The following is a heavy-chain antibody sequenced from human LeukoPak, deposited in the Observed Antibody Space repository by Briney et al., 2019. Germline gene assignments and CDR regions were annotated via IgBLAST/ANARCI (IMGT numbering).Heavy chain of an antibody. CDR2: ISSSSSTI. J-gene: IGHJ3*02. V-gene: IGHV3-48*01. CDR1: GFTFSSYS. D-gene: IGHD1-26*01. CDR3: ARGWELLSAFDI. Sequence: PGGSLRLSCAASGFTFSSYSMNWVRQAPGKGLEWVSYISSSSSTIYYADSVKGRFTISRDNAKNSLYLQMNSLRAEYTAVYYCARGWELLSAFDIWGQGTMVTVSS.